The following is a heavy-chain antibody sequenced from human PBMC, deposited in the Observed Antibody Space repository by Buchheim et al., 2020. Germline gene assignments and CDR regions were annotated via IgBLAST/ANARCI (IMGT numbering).Heavy chain of an antibody. CDR3: ARDLVDCSSTSCYTDYYYYYYMDV. J-gene: IGHJ6*03. D-gene: IGHD2-2*02. CDR2: INPSGCSP. V-gene: IGHV1-46*01. CDR1: GYTFTSYY. Sequence: QVQLVQSGAEVKKPGASVKVSCKASGYTFTSYYMHWVRQAPGQGLEWMGIINPSGCSPSYAQKFPGRVTMTRDTSTSIFDMELSSMRSEDTAVYYCARDLVDCSSTSCYTDYYYYYYMDVWGKGTT.